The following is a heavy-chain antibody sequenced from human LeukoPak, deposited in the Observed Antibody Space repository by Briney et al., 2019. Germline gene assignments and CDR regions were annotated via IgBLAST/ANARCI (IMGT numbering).Heavy chain of an antibody. D-gene: IGHD2-15*01. J-gene: IGHJ4*02. CDR2: ISAYNGNT. CDR1: GYTFTSYG. CDR3: ARVGDPVIGYCSGGSCYNDDY. V-gene: IGHV1-18*04. Sequence: ASVKVSCKASGYTFTSYGISWVRPAPGQGLEWMGWISAYNGNTNYAQKLQGRVTMTTDTSTSTAYLELRSLRSDDTAVYYCARVGDPVIGYCSGGSCYNDDYWGQGTLVTVSS.